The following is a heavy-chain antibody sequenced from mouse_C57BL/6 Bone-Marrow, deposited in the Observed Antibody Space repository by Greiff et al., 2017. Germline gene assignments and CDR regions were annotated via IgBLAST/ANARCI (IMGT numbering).Heavy chain of an antibody. J-gene: IGHJ2*01. CDR2: IWSGGST. Sequence: QVQLQQSGPGLVQPSQSLSITCTVSGFSLTSYGVHWVRQSPGKGLEWLGVIWSGGSTDDNAAFISRLSISKDNSKSQVFFKMNSLQADDTAIYYCALTGTYYFDYWGQGTTLTVSS. CDR1: GFSLTSYG. D-gene: IGHD4-1*01. CDR3: ALTGTYYFDY. V-gene: IGHV2-2*01.